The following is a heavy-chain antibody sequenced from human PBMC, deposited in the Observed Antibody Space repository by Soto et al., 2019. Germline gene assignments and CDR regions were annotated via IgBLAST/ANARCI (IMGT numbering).Heavy chain of an antibody. J-gene: IGHJ4*02. V-gene: IGHV1-46*01. Sequence: ASVKVSCKASGYTFTSYAMHWVRQVPGQGLEWMGIINPSGGSTTYAQKFQGRVTMTRDTSTSTVYMELSSLRSEDTAVYYCARDKVDNYYYDSTGYKDYWGQGTLVTVSS. D-gene: IGHD3-22*01. CDR3: ARDKVDNYYYDSTGYKDY. CDR1: GYTFTSYA. CDR2: INPSGGST.